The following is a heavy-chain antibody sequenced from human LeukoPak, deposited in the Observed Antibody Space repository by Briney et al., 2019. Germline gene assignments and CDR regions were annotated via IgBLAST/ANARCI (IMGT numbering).Heavy chain of an antibody. J-gene: IGHJ4*02. V-gene: IGHV3-21*01. D-gene: IGHD1-26*01. CDR1: GFTFSSYS. Sequence: GGSLRLSRAASGFTFSSYSMKWLRQAPGKGREWVSSISSSSSNIFYADYVKGRFTISRDNATNSLYLQMNSLRTEDTAVYYCARGEVVGTTTGVDYWGQGTLVTVSS. CDR2: ISSSSSNI. CDR3: ARGEVVGTTTGVDY.